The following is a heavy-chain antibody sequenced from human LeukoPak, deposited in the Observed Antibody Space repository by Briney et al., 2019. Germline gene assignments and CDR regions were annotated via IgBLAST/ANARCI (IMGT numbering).Heavy chain of an antibody. V-gene: IGHV3-20*04. Sequence: GGSLRLSCAASRFTFRNNWMSWVRQAPGKGLEWVSGINWNGGSTGYADSVKGRFTISRDNAKNSLYLQMNSLRAEDTALYYCARDKLAAAGFFDYWGQGTLVTVSS. CDR1: RFTFRNNW. CDR2: INWNGGST. D-gene: IGHD6-13*01. J-gene: IGHJ4*02. CDR3: ARDKLAAAGFFDY.